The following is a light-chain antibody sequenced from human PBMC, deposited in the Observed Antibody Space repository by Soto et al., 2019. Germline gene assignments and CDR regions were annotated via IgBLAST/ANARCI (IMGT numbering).Light chain of an antibody. Sequence: DIQMTQSPSSLSASVGDRVTITCRASQSISSYLNWYQQKPGKAPKLLIYAASSLQSGVPSRFSGSGSGTDFTLIISSLQLEDFATYYCQQSYRIPKTFGQGTKVEIK. V-gene: IGKV1-39*01. CDR3: QQSYRIPKT. CDR2: AAS. CDR1: QSISSY. J-gene: IGKJ1*01.